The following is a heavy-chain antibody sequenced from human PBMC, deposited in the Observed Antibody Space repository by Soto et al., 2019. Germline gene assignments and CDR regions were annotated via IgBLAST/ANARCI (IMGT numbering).Heavy chain of an antibody. D-gene: IGHD3-10*01. CDR3: ARDSRALLWFGELYPYGMDV. J-gene: IGHJ6*02. Sequence: QVQLVQSGAEVKKPGASVKVSCKASGYTFTSYYMHWVRQAPGQGLEWVGIINPSGGSTTYAQTFQGRVTMTRDTSTSTLYMELSSLRSDDSAVYYCARDSRALLWFGELYPYGMDVWGQGTTVTVSS. CDR2: INPSGGST. V-gene: IGHV1-46*01. CDR1: GYTFTSYY.